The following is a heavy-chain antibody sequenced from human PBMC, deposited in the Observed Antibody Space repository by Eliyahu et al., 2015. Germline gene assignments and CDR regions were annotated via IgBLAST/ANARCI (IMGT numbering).Heavy chain of an antibody. Sequence: QITLKESGPTLVKSTQTLTLTCSFSGISXSTXXXXVGWIRQPPGKALEWLALIXWDDDARYSPSLKSRLTITRDTSKNQVVLTMTNMDAVDTATYYCAHTGPRYYDSGRYYKGLDYWGQGTLVTVSS. V-gene: IGHV2-5*02. J-gene: IGHJ4*02. CDR2: IXWDDDA. CDR1: GISXSTXXXX. D-gene: IGHD3-10*01. CDR3: AHTGPRYYDSGRYYKGLDY.